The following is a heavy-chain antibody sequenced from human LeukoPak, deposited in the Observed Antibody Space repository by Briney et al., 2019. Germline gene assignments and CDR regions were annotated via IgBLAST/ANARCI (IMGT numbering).Heavy chain of an antibody. Sequence: SETLSLTCTVSSGSISTSNYYWGWVRQPPGKALEWIGNIFYSGSTYYSPSLKSRVPISLDTSRNQFPWKLNSVTAADTAVYYCARGDRYSYGWRYLGYWGQGTLVTVSS. D-gene: IGHD5-18*01. J-gene: IGHJ4*02. V-gene: IGHV4-39*06. CDR1: SGSISTSNYY. CDR2: IFYSGST. CDR3: ARGDRYSYGWRYLGY.